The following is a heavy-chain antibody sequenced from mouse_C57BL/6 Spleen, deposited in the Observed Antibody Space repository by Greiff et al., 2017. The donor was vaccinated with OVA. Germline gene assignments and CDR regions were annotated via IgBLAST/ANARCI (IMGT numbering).Heavy chain of an antibody. J-gene: IGHJ4*01. V-gene: IGHV1-64*01. CDR1: GYTFTSYW. CDR3: AREAAQDYYAMDY. D-gene: IGHD6-1*01. Sequence: VQLQQSGAELVKPGASVKLSCKASGYTFTSYWMHWVKQRPGQGLEWIGMIHPNSGSTNYNEKFKSKATLTVDKSSSTAYMQLSSLTSEDSAVYYCAREAAQDYYAMDYWGQGTSVTVSS. CDR2: IHPNSGST.